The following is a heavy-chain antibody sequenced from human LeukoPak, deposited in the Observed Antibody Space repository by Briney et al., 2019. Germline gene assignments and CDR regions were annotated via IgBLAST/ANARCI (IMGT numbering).Heavy chain of an antibody. J-gene: IGHJ3*02. V-gene: IGHV3-66*04. CDR2: IYRGGST. D-gene: IGHD3-10*01. Sequence: PGGSLRLSCAASGFTFSSYWMGWVRQAPGKGLDWVAVIYRGGSTYYGDSVKGRFTISRDNSKNTLYLQMNSLRAEDTAVYYCAKQYYLDDAFDIWGQGTMVTVSS. CDR3: AKQYYLDDAFDI. CDR1: GFTFSSYW.